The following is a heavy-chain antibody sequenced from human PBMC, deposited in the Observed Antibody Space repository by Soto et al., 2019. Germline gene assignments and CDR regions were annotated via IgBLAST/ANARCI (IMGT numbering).Heavy chain of an antibody. V-gene: IGHV1-3*01. CDR3: AREPNYRACFDY. CDR2: INAGNGNT. J-gene: IGHJ4*02. Sequence: QVQLVQSGAGVKKPGASVKVSCKAPEYPFTSYAMIWVRQAPEKRLGWMGWINAGNGNTKYSQKFQGRVTITRDTSASTAYMELSSLRSEDTAVYYCAREPNYRACFDYWGQGTLVTVSS. CDR1: EYPFTSYA. D-gene: IGHD4-17*01.